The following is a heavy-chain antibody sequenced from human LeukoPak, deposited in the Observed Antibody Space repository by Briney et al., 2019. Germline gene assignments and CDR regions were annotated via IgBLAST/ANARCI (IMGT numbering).Heavy chain of an antibody. J-gene: IGHJ5*02. CDR2: ISGSGGST. CDR1: GFTFSRYA. D-gene: IGHD3-3*01. Sequence: PGGSLRLSCAASGFTFSRYAMSWVRQAPGKGLEWVSAISGSGGSTYYADSVKGRFTISRDNSKNTLYLQMNSLRAEDTAVYYCAKDFGDFWSGYTNWFDPWGQGTLVTVSS. CDR3: AKDFGDFWSGYTNWFDP. V-gene: IGHV3-23*01.